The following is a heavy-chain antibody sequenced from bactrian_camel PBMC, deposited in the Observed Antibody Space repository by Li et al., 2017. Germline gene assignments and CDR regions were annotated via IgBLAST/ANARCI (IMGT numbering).Heavy chain of an antibody. V-gene: IGHV3-2*01. D-gene: IGHD5*01. CDR1: GYTYNNYY. CDR2: ISGDGNIT. CDR3: VLGVSAST. Sequence: HVQLVESGGGSVQAGGSLRLSCAVSGYTYNNYYMGWFRQDAGKGPEWVSTISGDGNITYYADAVKGRFTISRDNAKTTMYLQMNSLKSEDTALYYCVLGVSASTWGQGTQVTVS. J-gene: IGHJ4*01.